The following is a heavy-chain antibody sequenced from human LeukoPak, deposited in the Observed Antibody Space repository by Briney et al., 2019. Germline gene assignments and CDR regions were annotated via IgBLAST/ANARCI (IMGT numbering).Heavy chain of an antibody. Sequence: GGSLRLSCAASGFTFSSYWMHWVRQAPGKGLEWVAVIWYDGNNKYYADSVKGRFTISRDNSKNTLYLQMNSLRAEDTAVYYCARDGGDTVTSPFDYWGQGTLVTVSS. J-gene: IGHJ4*02. D-gene: IGHD4-17*01. CDR3: ARDGGDTVTSPFDY. CDR1: GFTFSSYW. CDR2: IWYDGNNK. V-gene: IGHV3-33*08.